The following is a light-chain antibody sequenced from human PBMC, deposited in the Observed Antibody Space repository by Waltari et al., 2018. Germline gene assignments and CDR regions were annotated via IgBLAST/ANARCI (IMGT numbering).Light chain of an antibody. CDR3: QQYNSYSLLT. Sequence: DIRMTQSPYTLSASAGDRVIISCRASPSISKWVAWYQQKPGNAPNRLIYEASTLQSWVPSRFSGTGSVTDFTLTINSLQPDDFATYYCQQYNSYSLLTFGGGTKVEIK. V-gene: IGKV1-5*03. CDR2: EAS. J-gene: IGKJ4*01. CDR1: PSISKW.